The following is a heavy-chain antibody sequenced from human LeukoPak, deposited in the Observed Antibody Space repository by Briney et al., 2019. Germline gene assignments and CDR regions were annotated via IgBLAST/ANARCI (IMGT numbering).Heavy chain of an antibody. CDR3: ASGVEAFDI. Sequence: GGSLRLSCAASGFTFSDYYMSWIRQAPGKGLECVSYISSSGNTTYHADSVKGRFTISRDNAKNSLYLQMNSLRAEDTAVYYCASGVEAFDIWGQGTMVTVSS. V-gene: IGHV3-11*04. D-gene: IGHD2-15*01. CDR2: ISSSGNTT. CDR1: GFTFSDYY. J-gene: IGHJ3*02.